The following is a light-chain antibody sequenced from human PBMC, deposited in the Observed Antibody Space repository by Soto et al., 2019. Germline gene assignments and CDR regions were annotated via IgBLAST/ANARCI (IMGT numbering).Light chain of an antibody. V-gene: IGKV1-5*03. CDR1: QTISSW. CDR3: QQRSNWPIT. Sequence: GERVTITCRASQTISSWLXXYXXKXGXXXKXXXYKASTLKSGVPARFSGSGSGTDFTLTISSLEPEDFAVYYCQQRSNWPITFGQGTRLEVK. CDR2: KAS. J-gene: IGKJ5*01.